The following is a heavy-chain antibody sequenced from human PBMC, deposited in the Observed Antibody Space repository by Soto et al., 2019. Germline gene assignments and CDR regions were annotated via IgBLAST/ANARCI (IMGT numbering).Heavy chain of an antibody. CDR1: GGTFSSYT. D-gene: IGHD5-12*01. Sequence: QVQLVQSGAEVKKPGSSVKVSCKASGGTFSSYTISWVRQAPGQGLEWMGRIIPILGIANYAQKFQGRVTITADKSTSTAYMELSSLRSEDTAVYYCAREGYSGYDWGPIDYWAREPWSPSPQ. J-gene: IGHJ4*02. CDR2: IIPILGIA. V-gene: IGHV1-69*08. CDR3: AREGYSGYDWGPIDY.